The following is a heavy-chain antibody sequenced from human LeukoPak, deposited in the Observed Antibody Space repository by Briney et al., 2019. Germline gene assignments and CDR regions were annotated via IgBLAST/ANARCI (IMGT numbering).Heavy chain of an antibody. Sequence: PSETLSLTCTVSGGSISSSSYYWGWIRQPPGKGLEWIGSIYYSGSTNYNPSLKSRVTISVGTSKNQFSLKLSSVTAADTAVYYCARKLYSGSFLDAFDIWGQGTMVTVSS. CDR1: GGSISSSSYY. D-gene: IGHD1-26*01. CDR3: ARKLYSGSFLDAFDI. J-gene: IGHJ3*02. CDR2: IYYSGST. V-gene: IGHV4-39*07.